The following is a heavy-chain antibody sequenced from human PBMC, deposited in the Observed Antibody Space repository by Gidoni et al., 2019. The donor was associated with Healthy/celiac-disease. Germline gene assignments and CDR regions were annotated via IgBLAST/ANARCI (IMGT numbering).Heavy chain of an antibody. CDR3: ARGKAAADQIDY. J-gene: IGHJ4*02. Sequence: QVQLVESGGGVVQTGRSLRLSCAASAFTFSSYDMHWVRQAPGKGLEWVAVISYDGSNKYYADSLKGRFTISRDNSKNTLYLQMNSLRAEDTAVYYCARGKAAADQIDYWGQGTLVTVSS. D-gene: IGHD6-13*01. CDR1: AFTFSSYD. CDR2: ISYDGSNK. V-gene: IGHV3-30-3*01.